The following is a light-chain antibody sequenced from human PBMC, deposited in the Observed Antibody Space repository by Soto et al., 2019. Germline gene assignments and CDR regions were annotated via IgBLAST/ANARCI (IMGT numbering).Light chain of an antibody. CDR3: SSYTSSSTLYV. CDR1: SSDVGGYSY. CDR2: DGS. V-gene: IGLV2-14*03. J-gene: IGLJ1*01. Sequence: QSVLTQPASVSGSPGQSITISCTGTSSDVGGYSYVSWYQHHPGKAPKLLIYDGSSRPSGVSNRFSGSKSGNTASLTISGLQSEDEADYYCSSYTSSSTLYVFGTGTKVTVL.